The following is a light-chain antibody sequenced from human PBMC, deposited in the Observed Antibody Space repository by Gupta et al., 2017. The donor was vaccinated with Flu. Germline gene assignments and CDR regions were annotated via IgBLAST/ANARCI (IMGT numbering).Light chain of an antibody. CDR3: QQANSVPLT. J-gene: IGKJ1*01. CDR1: QRVEKY. Sequence: DIQMTQSPSFLSASIGDRITITCRASQRVEKYLAWYHQKPGKAPQRLIYGASTLQSGVPSRFSGSGSERDFTLTISSLQPDDVGTYCCQQANSVPLTFGQGTKVEIK. V-gene: IGKV1-39*01. CDR2: GAS.